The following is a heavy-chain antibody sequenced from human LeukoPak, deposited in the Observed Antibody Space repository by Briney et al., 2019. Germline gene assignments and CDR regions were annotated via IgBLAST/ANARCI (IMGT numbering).Heavy chain of an antibody. D-gene: IGHD2-21*01. CDR3: ARAPVTSCRGAFCYPFDL. CDR2: TSSSDDGT. CDR1: GFPLSSYA. Sequence: PGGSLRLSCAASGFPLSSYAMSWVRQVPGKGLEWVSATSSSDDGTYHADSGRGRFTIYRDNFRNTLYLQMNRLRVEDAALYYCARAPVTSCRGAFCYPFDLWGQGVLVTVSS. J-gene: IGHJ4*02. V-gene: IGHV3-23*01.